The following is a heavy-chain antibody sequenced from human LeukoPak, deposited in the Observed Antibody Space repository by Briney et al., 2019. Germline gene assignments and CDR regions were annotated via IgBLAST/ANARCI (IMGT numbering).Heavy chain of an antibody. Sequence: QPGGSLRLSCAASGFTFSSYSMNWVRQAPGKGLEWVAFIRYDGSSKYYVDSVKGRFTISRDNSKNTLYLQMNSLRAEDTAVYFCAKGSGWEASYFYYYMDVWGKGTTVTISS. D-gene: IGHD1-26*01. CDR1: GFTFSSYS. V-gene: IGHV3-30*02. CDR3: AKGSGWEASYFYYYMDV. J-gene: IGHJ6*03. CDR2: IRYDGSSK.